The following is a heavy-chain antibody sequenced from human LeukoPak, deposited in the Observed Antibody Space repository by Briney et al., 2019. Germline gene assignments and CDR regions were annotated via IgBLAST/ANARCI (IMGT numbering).Heavy chain of an antibody. J-gene: IGHJ4*02. CDR3: AKPPPDSSSWLFDY. V-gene: IGHV3-7*03. D-gene: IGHD6-13*01. CDR2: IKQDGSEK. CDR1: GFTFSSYW. Sequence: GGSLRLSCAASGFTFSSYWMSWVRQAPGKGLEWVANIKQDGSEKYYVDSVKGRFTISRDNAKNSLYLQMNSLRVDDTAVYYCAKPPPDSSSWLFDYWGQGTLVTVSS.